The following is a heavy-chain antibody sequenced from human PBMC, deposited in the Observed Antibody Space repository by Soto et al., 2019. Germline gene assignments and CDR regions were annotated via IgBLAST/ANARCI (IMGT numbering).Heavy chain of an antibody. CDR1: GFTFSSFA. Sequence: EVQLLESGGGLVQPGGSLRLSCAASGFTFSSFAMNWVRQAPGKGLEWVSIISGSAGTTDYTDSVKGRFTISRDNSKNTLYLQMNGLRVEDTAVYYCAKINSPFTLFGVLIMSGAFDIWGQGTMVTVSS. V-gene: IGHV3-23*01. D-gene: IGHD3-3*01. CDR2: ISGSAGTT. CDR3: AKINSPFTLFGVLIMSGAFDI. J-gene: IGHJ3*02.